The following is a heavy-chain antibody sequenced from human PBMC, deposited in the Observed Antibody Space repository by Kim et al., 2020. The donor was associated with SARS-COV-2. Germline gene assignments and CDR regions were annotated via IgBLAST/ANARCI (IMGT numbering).Heavy chain of an antibody. V-gene: IGHV3-21*01. CDR1: GFTFSSYS. D-gene: IGHD3-9*01. Sequence: GGSLRLSCAASGFTFSSYSMNWVRQAPGKGLEWVSSISSSSSYIYYADSVKGRFTISRDNAKNSLYLQMNSLRAEDTAVYYCARDVGELRYFDLYYYYGLDVWGQGTTVTVSS. J-gene: IGHJ6*02. CDR2: ISSSSSYI. CDR3: ARDVGELRYFDLYYYYGLDV.